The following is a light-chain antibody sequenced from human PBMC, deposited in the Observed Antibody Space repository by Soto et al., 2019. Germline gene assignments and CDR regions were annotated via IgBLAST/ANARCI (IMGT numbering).Light chain of an antibody. CDR3: QSYHSSTPYV. Sequence: NFMLTQPHSVSESLGKTVTISCTRSGGSIASGYVQWYQQRPGSAPTTVIYEDNQRPSGVPDRFSGSIDRSSNSASLTISWLNTEDEADYYCQSYHSSTPYVFGTGTKLTVL. V-gene: IGLV6-57*03. J-gene: IGLJ1*01. CDR1: GGSIASGY. CDR2: EDN.